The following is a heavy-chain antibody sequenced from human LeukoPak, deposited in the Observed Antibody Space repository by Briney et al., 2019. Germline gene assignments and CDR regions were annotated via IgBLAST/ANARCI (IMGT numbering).Heavy chain of an antibody. CDR3: AVKRDGYNSYAFDI. V-gene: IGHV1-69*06. J-gene: IGHJ3*02. D-gene: IGHD5-24*01. CDR1: GYTFTGQS. CDR2: IIPIFGTA. Sequence: SVKVSCKASGYTFTGQSMHWVRQAPGQGLEWMGGIIPIFGTANYAQKFQGRVTITADKSTSTAYMELSSLRSEDTAVYYCAVKRDGYNSYAFDIWGQGTMVTVSS.